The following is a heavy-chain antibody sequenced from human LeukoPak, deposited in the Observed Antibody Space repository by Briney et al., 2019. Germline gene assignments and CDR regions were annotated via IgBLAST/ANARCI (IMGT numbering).Heavy chain of an antibody. J-gene: IGHJ4*02. CDR2: IYPGDSDT. CDR1: GYSFTSYW. CDR3: ARGPVEAGIVVVITAFDY. V-gene: IGHV5-51*01. D-gene: IGHD3-22*01. Sequence: GESLKISCKGSGYSFTSYWIGWVRQMPGKGLEWMGIIYPGDSDTRYSPSFQGQVTISADKSISTAYLQWSSLKASDTAMYYCARGPVEAGIVVVITAFDYWGQGTLVTVSS.